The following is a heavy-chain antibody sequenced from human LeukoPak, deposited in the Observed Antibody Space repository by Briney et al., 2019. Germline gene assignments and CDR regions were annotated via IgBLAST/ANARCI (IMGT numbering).Heavy chain of an antibody. Sequence: GGSLRLSCSASGFTFSSYAMSWVRQAPGKGLEWVSAMSGSDGRTYYADSVKGRFTISRDNSKNTLYLQMNSLRAEDTAVYYCAKGYYGSGSYPTLDNWGQGTLVTVSS. CDR3: AKGYYGSGSYPTLDN. J-gene: IGHJ4*02. V-gene: IGHV3-23*01. D-gene: IGHD3-10*01. CDR1: GFTFSSYA. CDR2: MSGSDGRT.